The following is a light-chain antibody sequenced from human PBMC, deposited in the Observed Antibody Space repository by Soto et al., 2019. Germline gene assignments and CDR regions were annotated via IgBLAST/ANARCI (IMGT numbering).Light chain of an antibody. V-gene: IGKV3-15*01. CDR1: QSVSSN. CDR2: GAS. Sequence: EIVMTQSPATLSVSPGERATLSCRASQSVSSNLAWYQQKPGQAPRLLIYGASTRATGTPARFSGSGSGTEFTLTISSLQSEDFAVYYCQQYNNCPPWTFGQGTKVDIK. CDR3: QQYNNCPPWT. J-gene: IGKJ1*01.